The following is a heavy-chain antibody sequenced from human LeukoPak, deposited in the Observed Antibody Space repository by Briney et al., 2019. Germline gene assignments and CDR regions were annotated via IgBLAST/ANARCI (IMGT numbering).Heavy chain of an antibody. Sequence: PGRSLRLSCAASGFSLSSYGMHWVRQAPGKGLEWVAVIWYDGSNKYYADSVKGRFTISRDNSKNTLYLQMNSLRAEDTAVYYCAREEPFYMDVWGKGTTVTVSS. CDR1: GFSLSSYG. V-gene: IGHV3-33*01. J-gene: IGHJ6*03. D-gene: IGHD1-14*01. CDR3: AREEPFYMDV. CDR2: IWYDGSNK.